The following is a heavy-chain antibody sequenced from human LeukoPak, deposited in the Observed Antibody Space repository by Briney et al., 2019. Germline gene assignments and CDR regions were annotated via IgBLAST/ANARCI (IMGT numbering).Heavy chain of an antibody. Sequence: GGSLRLSCAASGFTFSSYSMNWVRQAPGKGLEWVSSISSSSYIYYADSVKGRFTISRDNAKNSLYLQMNSLRAEDTAVYYCARDPGIAAGRGAFDIWGQGTMVTISS. V-gene: IGHV3-21*01. D-gene: IGHD6-13*01. J-gene: IGHJ3*02. CDR3: ARDPGIAAGRGAFDI. CDR2: ISSSSYI. CDR1: GFTFSSYS.